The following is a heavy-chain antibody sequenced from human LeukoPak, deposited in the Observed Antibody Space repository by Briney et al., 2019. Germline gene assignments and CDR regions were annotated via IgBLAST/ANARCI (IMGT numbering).Heavy chain of an antibody. D-gene: IGHD3-10*01. J-gene: IGHJ4*02. CDR2: ISGSGGST. V-gene: IGHV3-23*01. CDR1: GLSSFPPP. CDR3: AKGRYYYGQAAFDY. Sequence: AESLSPSWSAAGLSSFPPPRSLAPHASGHGVELLSAISGSGGSTYYADSVKGRFTISRDNSKNTLYLQMNSLRAEDTAVYYCAKGRYYYGQAAFDYWGQGTLVTVSS.